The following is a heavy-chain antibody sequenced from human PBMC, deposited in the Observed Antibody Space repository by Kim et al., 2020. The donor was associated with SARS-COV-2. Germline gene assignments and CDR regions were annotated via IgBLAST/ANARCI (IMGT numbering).Heavy chain of an antibody. D-gene: IGHD3-10*01. J-gene: IGHJ5*02. CDR3: ARGQRGVINWFDP. CDR1: GGTFSSYA. CDR2: IIPIFGTA. V-gene: IGHV1-69*13. Sequence: SVKVSCNASGGTFSSYAISWVRQAPGQGLEWMGGIIPIFGTANYAQKFQGRVTITADESTSTAYMELSSLRSEDTAVYYCARGQRGVINWFDPWGQGTLVTVSS.